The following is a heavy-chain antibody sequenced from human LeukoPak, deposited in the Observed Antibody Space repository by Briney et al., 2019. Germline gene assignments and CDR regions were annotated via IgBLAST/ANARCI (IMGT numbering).Heavy chain of an antibody. CDR2: IYYSGST. V-gene: IGHV4-31*03. CDR3: ARGDYGDNVDGAFDI. CDR1: GGSISSGGYY. Sequence: NTSQTLSLTCTVSGGSISSGGYYWSWIRQHPGKGLEWIGYIYYSGSTDYNPPLKSRVAISMDTSKNQFSLNLNSVTAADTAVYYCARGDYGDNVDGAFDIWGQGTMVAVSS. D-gene: IGHD4-17*01. J-gene: IGHJ3*02.